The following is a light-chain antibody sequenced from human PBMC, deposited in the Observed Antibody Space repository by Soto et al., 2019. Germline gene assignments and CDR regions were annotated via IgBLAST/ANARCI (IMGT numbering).Light chain of an antibody. CDR3: LQHNSYPVT. J-gene: IGKJ4*02. CDR2: AAS. Sequence: DIQMIQSPSSLSASVGDRVTITCRASQSIRNELGWYQQKPGKAPKRLIYAASSLQSGVPSRCSGSGSGTEFTLTISSLQPEDFATYYCLQHNSYPVTFGGGTKVDIK. CDR1: QSIRNE. V-gene: IGKV1-17*01.